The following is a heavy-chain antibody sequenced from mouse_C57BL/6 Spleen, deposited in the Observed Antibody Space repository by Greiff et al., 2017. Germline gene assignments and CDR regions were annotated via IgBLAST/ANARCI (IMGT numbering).Heavy chain of an antibody. V-gene: IGHV3-5*01. CDR2: IYYSGTI. CDR1: GISITTGNYR. CDR3: ARDSSGYAMDY. J-gene: IGHJ4*01. Sequence: EVKLQESGPGLVKPSQTVFLTCTVTGISITTGNYRWSWIRQFPGNKLEWIGYIYYSGTITYNPSLTRRTTITRDTPKNQFFLEMNSLTAEDTATYYCARDSSGYAMDYWGQGTSVTVSS. D-gene: IGHD3-2*02.